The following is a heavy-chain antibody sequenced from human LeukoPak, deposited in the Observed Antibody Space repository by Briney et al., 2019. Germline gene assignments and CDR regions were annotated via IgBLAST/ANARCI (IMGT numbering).Heavy chain of an antibody. CDR2: FDPEDGET. CDR1: GYTLTELS. D-gene: IGHD3-16*01. CDR3: ATGGTDYDYVWGSYDY. J-gene: IGHJ4*02. V-gene: IGHV1-24*01. Sequence: GASVKVSCKVSGYTLTELSMHWERQAPGKGLEWMGGFDPEDGETIYAQKFQGRVTMTEDTSTDTAYMELSSLRSEDTAVYYCATGGTDYDYVWGSYDYWGQGTLVTVSS.